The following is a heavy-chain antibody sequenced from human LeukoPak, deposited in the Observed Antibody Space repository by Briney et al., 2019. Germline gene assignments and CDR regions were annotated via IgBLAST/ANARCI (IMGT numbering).Heavy chain of an antibody. J-gene: IGHJ4*02. CDR2: IYTSGST. D-gene: IGHD3-3*01. CDR3: ARGGSIYDFWSGYSRDDYYFDY. Sequence: SETLSLTCTVSGGSISSYYWSWIRQPAGKGLEWIGRIYTSGSTNYNPSLKSRVTMSVDTSKNQFSLKLSSVTAADTAVYYCARGGSIYDFWSGYSRDDYYFDYWGQGTLVTVSS. CDR1: GGSISSYY. V-gene: IGHV4-4*07.